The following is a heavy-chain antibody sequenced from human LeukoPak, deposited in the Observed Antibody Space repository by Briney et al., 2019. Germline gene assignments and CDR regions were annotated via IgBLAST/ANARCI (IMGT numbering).Heavy chain of an antibody. CDR1: GFTFSTYS. J-gene: IGHJ4*02. D-gene: IGHD1/OR15-1a*01. CDR2: ISSGSGTV. V-gene: IGHV3-48*01. CDR3: ASLSNTDKDDY. Sequence: GGSLRLPCSASGFTFSTYSMNWVRLAPGKGLEWVSYISSGSGTVYYADSVKGRFTISRDNAKNSLYLQMNSLRAEDTAVYYCASLSNTDKDDYWGQGTLVTVSS.